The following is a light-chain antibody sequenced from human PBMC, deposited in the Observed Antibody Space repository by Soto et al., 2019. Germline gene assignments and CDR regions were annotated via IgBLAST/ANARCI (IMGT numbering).Light chain of an antibody. CDR1: ALPKQY. CDR2: KDS. CDR3: QSADSSGIV. Sequence: SYELTQPPSVSVSPGQTARITCSGDALPKQYAYWYQQKPGQAPVLVIYKDSERPSGIPERFSGSSSATTVTLTISGVQAEDEADYYCQSADSSGIVFGGGTKVTVL. J-gene: IGLJ2*01. V-gene: IGLV3-25*03.